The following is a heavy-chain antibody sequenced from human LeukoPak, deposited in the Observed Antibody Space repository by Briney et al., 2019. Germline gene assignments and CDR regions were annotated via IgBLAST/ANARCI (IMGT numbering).Heavy chain of an antibody. D-gene: IGHD3-3*01. J-gene: IGHJ4*02. CDR2: IYYSGST. CDR3: ASAQLAPTYDFWSGYPHFDY. CDR1: GGSISSGGYY. V-gene: IGHV4-31*03. Sequence: SETLSLTCTVSGGSISSGGYYWSWIRQHPGKGLEWIGYIYYSGSTYYNPSLKSRVTISVDTSKNQFSLKLSSVTAADTAVYYCASAQLAPTYDFWSGYPHFDYWGQGTLVTVSS.